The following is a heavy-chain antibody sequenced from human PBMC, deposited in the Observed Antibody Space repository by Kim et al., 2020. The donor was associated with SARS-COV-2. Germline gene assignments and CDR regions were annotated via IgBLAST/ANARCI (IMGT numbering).Heavy chain of an antibody. CDR1: GFTFSSYA. J-gene: IGHJ3*02. Sequence: GGSLRLSCAASGFTFSSYAMSWVRQAPGKGLEWVSAISGSGGSTYYADSVKGRLTISRDNSKNTLYLQMNSLRAEDTAVYYCAKAAWYDYVWGSYDSRRPDAFDIWGQGTLVTVSS. CDR3: AKAAWYDYVWGSYDSRRPDAFDI. CDR2: ISGSGGST. D-gene: IGHD3-16*01. V-gene: IGHV3-23*01.